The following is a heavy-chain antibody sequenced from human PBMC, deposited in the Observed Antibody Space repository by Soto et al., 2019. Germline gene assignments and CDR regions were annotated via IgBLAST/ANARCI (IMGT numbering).Heavy chain of an antibody. V-gene: IGHV1-18*01. D-gene: IGHD3-16*01. Sequence: ASVKVTCKASGYTFTSYGISWVRQAPGQGLEWMGWISAYNGNTNYAQKLQGRVTMTTDTSTSTAYMELRSLRSDDTAVYYCATLDVEMAATEYYYGMDVWGQGTTVTVSS. CDR1: GYTFTSYG. CDR3: ATLDVEMAATEYYYGMDV. J-gene: IGHJ6*02. CDR2: ISAYNGNT.